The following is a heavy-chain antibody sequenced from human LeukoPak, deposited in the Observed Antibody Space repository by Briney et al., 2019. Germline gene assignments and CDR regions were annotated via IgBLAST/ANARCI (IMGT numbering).Heavy chain of an antibody. J-gene: IGHJ4*02. D-gene: IGHD6-19*01. CDR3: TIAVAGTAPGDY. Sequence: PGGSLRLSCAASGSTFSGSAMHWVRQASGKGLEWVGRIRSKANSYATAYAASVKGRFTISRDDSKNTAYLQMNSLKTEDTAVYYCTIAVAGTAPGDYWGQGTLVTVSS. V-gene: IGHV3-73*01. CDR2: IRSKANSYAT. CDR1: GSTFSGSA.